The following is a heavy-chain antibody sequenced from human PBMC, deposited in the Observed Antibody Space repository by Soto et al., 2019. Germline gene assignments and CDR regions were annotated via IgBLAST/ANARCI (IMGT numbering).Heavy chain of an antibody. D-gene: IGHD3-10*01. CDR3: AREVTMVRGADAFDI. V-gene: IGHV1-18*01. CDR1: GYTFTSYG. CDR2: ISAYNGNT. J-gene: IGHJ3*02. Sequence: ASVKVSCKASGYTFTSYGISWARQAPGQGLEWMGWISAYNGNTNYAQKLQGRVTMTTDTSTSTAYMELRSLRSDDTAVYYCAREVTMVRGADAFDIWGPGTMVTVAS.